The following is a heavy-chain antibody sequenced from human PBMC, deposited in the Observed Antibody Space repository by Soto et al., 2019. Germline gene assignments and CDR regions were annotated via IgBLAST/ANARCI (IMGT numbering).Heavy chain of an antibody. CDR1: GGSISSYY. Sequence: SETLSLTCTVSGGSISSYYWSWIRQPPGKGLEWIGYIYYSGSTNYNPSLKSRVTISADTSKNQFSLKLSSVTAADTAVYYCARGRAAAGLPPFDYWGQGTLVTVSS. D-gene: IGHD6-13*01. V-gene: IGHV4-59*01. CDR3: ARGRAAAGLPPFDY. CDR2: IYYSGST. J-gene: IGHJ4*02.